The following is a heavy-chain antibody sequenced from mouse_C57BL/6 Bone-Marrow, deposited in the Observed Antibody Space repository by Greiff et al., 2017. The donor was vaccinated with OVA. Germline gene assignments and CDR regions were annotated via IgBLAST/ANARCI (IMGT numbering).Heavy chain of an antibody. D-gene: IGHD1-1*01. J-gene: IGHJ2*01. CDR1: GYTFTDYN. V-gene: IGHV1-22*01. CDR2: INPNNGGT. Sequence: VQLKQSGPELVKPGASVKMSCKASGYTFTDYNMHWVKQSHGKSLEWIGYINPNNGGTSYNQKFKGKATLTVNKSSSTAYMELRSLTSEDSAVYYCARYPYYYGSSRDYFDYWGQGTTLTVSS. CDR3: ARYPYYYGSSRDYFDY.